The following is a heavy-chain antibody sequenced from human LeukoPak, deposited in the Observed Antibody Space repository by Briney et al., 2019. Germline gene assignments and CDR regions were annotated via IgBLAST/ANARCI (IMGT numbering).Heavy chain of an antibody. CDR1: GFTFSSYS. V-gene: IGHV3-21*04. CDR2: ISNSSTYK. J-gene: IGHJ5*02. D-gene: IGHD1-1*01. Sequence: PGGSLRLSCAASGFTFSSYSMNWVRQAPGKGLEWVSFISNSSTYKYYADSVKGRFTISRDNSKNTLFLQMDSLRPEDTAVYYCVRGTWFDPWGQGTLVTVSS. CDR3: VRGTWFDP.